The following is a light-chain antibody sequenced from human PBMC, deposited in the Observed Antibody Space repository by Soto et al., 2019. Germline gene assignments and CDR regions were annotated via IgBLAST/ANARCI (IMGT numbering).Light chain of an antibody. CDR1: QSVSSSY. Sequence: EIVLTQSPGTLSLSPGERATLSCRASQSVSSSYLAWYQQKPGQAPRLLIYGASIRATGIPDRFSGSGSGTDFTLTISRQEPEDFAVYYCQQYDSSPLTFGGGTKVEIQ. J-gene: IGKJ4*01. V-gene: IGKV3-20*01. CDR2: GAS. CDR3: QQYDSSPLT.